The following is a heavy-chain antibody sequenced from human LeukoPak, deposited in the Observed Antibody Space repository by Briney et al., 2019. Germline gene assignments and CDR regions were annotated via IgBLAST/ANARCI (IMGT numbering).Heavy chain of an antibody. J-gene: IGHJ4*02. D-gene: IGHD1-1*01. CDR3: TRDRGAYNLYDY. Sequence: PGGSLRLSCAASGLTGSHNYVSWIRQAPGKGLEWVGFIRSKAYGETADYAASVKGRFTISRDDSKAIAYLQMNSLKTEDTAVYHCTRDRGAYNLYDYWGQGTLVTVSS. CDR1: GLTGSHNY. V-gene: IGHV3-49*03. CDR2: IRSKAYGETA.